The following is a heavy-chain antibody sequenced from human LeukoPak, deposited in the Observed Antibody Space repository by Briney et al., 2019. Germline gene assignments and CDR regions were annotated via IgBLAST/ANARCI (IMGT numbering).Heavy chain of an antibody. CDR2: IRYDGSNK. V-gene: IGHV3-30*02. D-gene: IGHD1-26*01. Sequence: GGSQRLSCAASGFTFSSYGMHWVRQAPGKELEWVAFIRYDGSNKYYGDSVKGRFTISRDNSKNTLYLQMNSLRTEDTAVYYCAGPLPGSSGTYYSLFDYWGQGTLVTVSS. J-gene: IGHJ4*02. CDR3: AGPLPGSSGTYYSLFDY. CDR1: GFTFSSYG.